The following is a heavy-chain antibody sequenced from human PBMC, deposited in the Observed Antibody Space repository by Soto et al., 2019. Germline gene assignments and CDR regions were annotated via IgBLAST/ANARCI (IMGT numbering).Heavy chain of an antibody. V-gene: IGHV4-30-2*01. CDR3: ARGSPELLWFGELGCWFDP. J-gene: IGHJ5*02. D-gene: IGHD3-10*01. Sequence: PSETLSLTCAVSGGSISSGGYSWSWIRQPPGKGLEWIGYIYHSGSTYYNPSLKSRVTISVDRSKNQFSLKLSSVTAADTAVYYCARGSPELLWFGELGCWFDPWGQGTLVTVSS. CDR2: IYHSGST. CDR1: GGSISSGGYS.